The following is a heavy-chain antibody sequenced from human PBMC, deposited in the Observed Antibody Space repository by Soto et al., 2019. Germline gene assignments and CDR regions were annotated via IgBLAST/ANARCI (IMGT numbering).Heavy chain of an antibody. V-gene: IGHV4-4*07. CDR1: CVSMNNDY. CDR3: ASDRRFCTNSSCAQWFDP. J-gene: IGHJ5*02. Sequence: SETLSLTCTVSCVSMNNDYWSWIRQPAGKGLEWSGHIHTSGKTNYTPSLKSRVTMSIDTSKNKLSLSLTSVVAADTAVYYCASDRRFCTNSSCAQWFDPWGQGTLVTVSS. CDR2: IHTSGKT. D-gene: IGHD2-8*01.